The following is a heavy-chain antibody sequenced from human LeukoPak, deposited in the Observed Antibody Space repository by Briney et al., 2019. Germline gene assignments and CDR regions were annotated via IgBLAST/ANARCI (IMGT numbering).Heavy chain of an antibody. CDR2: IYYSGST. J-gene: IGHJ4*02. CDR1: GGSISSYY. CDR3: ARSRSAWYSSGAKDY. D-gene: IGHD6-19*01. Sequence: PSETLSLTCTVSGGSISSYYWSWIRQPPGKGLEWIGYIYYSGSTNYNPSLKSRVTISVDTSKNQFSLKLSFVTAADTAVYYCARSRSAWYSSGAKDYWGQGTLVTVSS. V-gene: IGHV4-59*01.